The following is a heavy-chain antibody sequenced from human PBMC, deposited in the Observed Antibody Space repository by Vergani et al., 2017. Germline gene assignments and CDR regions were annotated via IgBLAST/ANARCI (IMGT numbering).Heavy chain of an antibody. CDR3: ARGHYDFWSGYDTVPFDY. Sequence: QVQLVESGGGVVQPGRSLRLSCAASGFTFSSYAMHWVRQAPGKGLEWVAVISYDGSNKYYADSVKGRFTISRDNSKNTLYLQMDSLRAEYTAVYYCARGHYDFWSGYDTVPFDYWGQGTLVTVSS. V-gene: IGHV3-30-3*01. CDR1: GFTFSSYA. J-gene: IGHJ4*02. CDR2: ISYDGSNK. D-gene: IGHD3-3*01.